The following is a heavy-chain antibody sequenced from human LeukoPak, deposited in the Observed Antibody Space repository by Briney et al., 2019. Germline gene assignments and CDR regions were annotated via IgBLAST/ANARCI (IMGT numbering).Heavy chain of an antibody. D-gene: IGHD6-6*01. CDR1: GGTFSSYA. CDR3: ARDHIEYSSSSVAFDI. J-gene: IGHJ3*02. CDR2: IIPIFGTA. Sequence: GSSVKVSCTASGGTFSSYAISSVRHAPGQGLEWRGRIIPIFGTANSAQKLPGRVTITTDESTSTAYMELSSLRSEDTAVYYCARDHIEYSSSSVAFDIWGQGTMVTVSS. V-gene: IGHV1-69*05.